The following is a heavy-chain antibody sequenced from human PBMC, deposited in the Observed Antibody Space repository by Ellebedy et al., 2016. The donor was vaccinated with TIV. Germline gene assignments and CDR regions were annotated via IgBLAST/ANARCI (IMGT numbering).Heavy chain of an antibody. CDR1: GGSINSSSYY. D-gene: IGHD2-2*01. V-gene: IGHV4-61*05. CDR2: MYYSGSS. CDR3: AASESADSDY. J-gene: IGHJ4*02. Sequence: MPSETLSLTCTVSGGSINSSSYYWGWIRQPPGKGLEWIGHMYYSGSSNYNPSLKSRVTMSIDTSKNQFSLKMSSVTAADTAVYYCAASESADSDYWGPGTLVTVSS.